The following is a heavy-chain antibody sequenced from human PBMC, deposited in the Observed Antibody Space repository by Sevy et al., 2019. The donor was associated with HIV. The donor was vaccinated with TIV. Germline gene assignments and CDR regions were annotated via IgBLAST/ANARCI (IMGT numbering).Heavy chain of an antibody. CDR1: GFTFSSYA. Sequence: GGSLRLSCAASGFTFSSYAMSWVRQAPGKGLEWVSAISGSGGSTYYADSVKGRFTISRDNSKNTLYLQMNSLRAEDTAVYYCAKGKGRYSSSWYYFDYWGQGTLVTVSS. V-gene: IGHV3-23*01. J-gene: IGHJ4*02. D-gene: IGHD6-13*01. CDR3: AKGKGRYSSSWYYFDY. CDR2: ISGSGGST.